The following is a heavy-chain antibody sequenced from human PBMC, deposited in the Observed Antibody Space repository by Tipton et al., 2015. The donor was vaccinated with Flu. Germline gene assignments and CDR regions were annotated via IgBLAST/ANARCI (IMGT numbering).Heavy chain of an antibody. J-gene: IGHJ4*02. CDR3: ARTYSYGDYDV. CDR2: IYYTGST. V-gene: IGHV4-39*01. Sequence: TLSLTCTVSGGSISSSNCYWGWIRQPPEKGLEWIGSIYYTGSTYYNPSLKSRVTISADTSKNQFSLKLSSVTAADTAVYYCARTYSYGDYDVWGQGTLVTVSS. D-gene: IGHD4-17*01. CDR1: GGSISSSNCY.